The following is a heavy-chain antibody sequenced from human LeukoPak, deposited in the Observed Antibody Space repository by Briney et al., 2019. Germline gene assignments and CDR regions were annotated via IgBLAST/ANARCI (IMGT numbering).Heavy chain of an antibody. Sequence: ASVKVSCEASGYTFTSYGISWVRQAPGQGLEWMGWISAYNGNTNYAQKLQGRVTMTTDTSTSTVYMELSSLRSDDTAVYYCARAYGGGYYYYYMDVWGKGTTVTVSS. D-gene: IGHD4-23*01. CDR1: GYTFTSYG. J-gene: IGHJ6*03. CDR3: ARAYGGGYYYYYMDV. V-gene: IGHV1-18*01. CDR2: ISAYNGNT.